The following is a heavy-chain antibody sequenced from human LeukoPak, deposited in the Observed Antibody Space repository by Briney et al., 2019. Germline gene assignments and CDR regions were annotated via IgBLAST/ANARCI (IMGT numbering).Heavy chain of an antibody. CDR3: ARDGDFWSTLFGAFDI. CDR2: ISSNGGST. J-gene: IGHJ3*02. CDR1: GFTFSSCA. D-gene: IGHD3-3*01. V-gene: IGHV3-64*01. Sequence: GGSLRLSCAASGFTFSSCAMHWVRQAPGKGLEYVSAISSNGGSTYYANSVKGRFTISRDNSKNTLYLQMGSLRAEDMAVYYCARDGDFWSTLFGAFDIWGQGTMVTVSS.